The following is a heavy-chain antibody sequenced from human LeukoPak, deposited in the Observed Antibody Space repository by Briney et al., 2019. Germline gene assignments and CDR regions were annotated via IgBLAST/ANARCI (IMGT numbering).Heavy chain of an antibody. J-gene: IGHJ6*02. CDR2: MNPNSGKT. CDR3: ARGPSQGGDFWGENGMDV. V-gene: IGHV1-8*01. Sequence: ASVKVSCKASGYTFTSYDINWVRQATGQGLEGMGWMNPNSGKTGYQQKSQGRVTLTRSTSIGTAYMELSSLRSEDTAVYYCARGPSQGGDFWGENGMDVWGQGPTVSVSS. D-gene: IGHD3-16*01. CDR1: GYTFTSYD.